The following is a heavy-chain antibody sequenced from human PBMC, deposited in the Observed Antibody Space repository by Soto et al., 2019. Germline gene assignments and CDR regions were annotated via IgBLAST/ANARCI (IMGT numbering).Heavy chain of an antibody. CDR3: AHRPVPTGIAVASPGSYNWFDP. V-gene: IGHV2-70*12. Sequence: SGPTLVKPPQTPTLTCPFSWFSLNTSGFFLSWIRQPPGKALEWLGRIDWDDDKYYSTSLKTRLTISKDTSKNQVVLTMTNMDPVDTATYYCAHRPVPTGIAVASPGSYNWFDPWGQGTLVTVSS. D-gene: IGHD6-19*01. CDR2: IDWDDDK. J-gene: IGHJ5*02. CDR1: WFSLNTSGFF.